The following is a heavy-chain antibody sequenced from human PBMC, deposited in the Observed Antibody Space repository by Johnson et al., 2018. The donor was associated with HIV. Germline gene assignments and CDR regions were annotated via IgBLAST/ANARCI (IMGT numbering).Heavy chain of an antibody. D-gene: IGHD6-6*01. Sequence: VQLVESGGGLVQPGGSLRLSCAASGFTFSSYAMSWVHQAPGKGLELVSAISGSGGSIGYADSVKGRFTISRDNAKNSLYLQMNSLRAEDTALYYCAKDKEYSSSPGAFDIWGQGTMVTVSS. CDR2: ISGSGGSI. J-gene: IGHJ3*02. CDR1: GFTFSSYA. CDR3: AKDKEYSSSPGAFDI. V-gene: IGHV3-23*04.